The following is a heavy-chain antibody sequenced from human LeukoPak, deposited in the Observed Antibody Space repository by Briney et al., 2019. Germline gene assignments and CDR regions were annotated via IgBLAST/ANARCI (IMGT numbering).Heavy chain of an antibody. V-gene: IGHV1-18*01. D-gene: IGHD5-18*01. CDR1: GYTFTSYG. Sequence: ASVKVSCKASGYTFTSYGISWVRQAPGQGLEWMGWISASNGNTNYAQKLQGRVTMTTDTSTSTAYMELRSLRSDDTAVYYCARETRLGDTAMAGGHWGQGTLVTVSS. CDR2: ISASNGNT. J-gene: IGHJ4*02. CDR3: ARETRLGDTAMAGGH.